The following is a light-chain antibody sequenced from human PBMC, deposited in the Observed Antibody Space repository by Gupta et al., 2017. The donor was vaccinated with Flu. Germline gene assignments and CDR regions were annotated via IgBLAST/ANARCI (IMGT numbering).Light chain of an antibody. CDR1: HSLVCSDGNSY. V-gene: IGKV2-30*01. CDR3: MSGTPPWT. Sequence: TTIHSLVCSDGNSYLNWFQQRPGQSPRRLIYEASNRDTGVPARFSGSGCGSGTAFTLKISRVEAEAVGVYYWMSGTPPWTFGQGTKLEIK. CDR2: EAS. J-gene: IGKJ2*02.